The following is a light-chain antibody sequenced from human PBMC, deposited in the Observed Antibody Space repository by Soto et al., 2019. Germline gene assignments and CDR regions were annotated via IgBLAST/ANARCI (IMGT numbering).Light chain of an antibody. Sequence: EIVFTQSPGTLSLSPGERATLSCSASQSVISTYLAWYQQKPGQAPRLLIYGAFSRETGIPDRFSGSGSGTEFTLTVSRLEPEDFAVYYCQQYGSSPITFGQGTRLEIK. CDR2: GAF. CDR1: QSVISTY. CDR3: QQYGSSPIT. J-gene: IGKJ5*01. V-gene: IGKV3-20*01.